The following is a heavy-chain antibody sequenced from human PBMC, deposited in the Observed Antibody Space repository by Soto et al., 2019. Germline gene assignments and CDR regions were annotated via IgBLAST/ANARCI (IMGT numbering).Heavy chain of an antibody. J-gene: IGHJ4*02. CDR1: GFTFSSYA. V-gene: IGHV3-23*01. CDR2: ISGSGGST. CDR3: AKGEVIDAAGVHMYY. D-gene: IGHD6-25*01. Sequence: GVSLRLSCATCGFTFSSYAMSWVRHAQGKGLEWVSAISGSGGSTYAAYCLKRRFKISRDNSKNTLYLQMNSLRAEDTVVYYCAKGEVIDAAGVHMYYCGQGAVVTVSA.